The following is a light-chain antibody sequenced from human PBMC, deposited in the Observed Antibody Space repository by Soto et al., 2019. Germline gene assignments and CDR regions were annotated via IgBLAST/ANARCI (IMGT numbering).Light chain of an antibody. V-gene: IGKV1-9*01. J-gene: IGKJ4*01. CDR2: AAS. Sequence: QLTQSPSSLSASVGDRVTITCRASQGISSYLAWYQQKPGKVPKLLISAASTLESGVPLRFSGGEFGTDFNLTISILQPEDFATYYCQQLYRFPLSFGGGTKMEIK. CDR1: QGISSY. CDR3: QQLYRFPLS.